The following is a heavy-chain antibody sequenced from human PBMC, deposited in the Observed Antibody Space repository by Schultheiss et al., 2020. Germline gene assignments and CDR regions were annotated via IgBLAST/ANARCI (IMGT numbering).Heavy chain of an antibody. J-gene: IGHJ4*02. CDR2: ISSNGGST. Sequence: GGSLRLSCSASGFTFSSYAMHWVRQAPGKGLEYVSAISSNGGSTYYANSVKGRFTISRDNSKNTLYLQMNSLRAEDMAVYYCATEDYEHNDLTNWGQGTLVTVSS. CDR3: ATEDYEHNDLTN. D-gene: IGHD3-22*01. CDR1: GFTFSSYA. V-gene: IGHV3-64*01.